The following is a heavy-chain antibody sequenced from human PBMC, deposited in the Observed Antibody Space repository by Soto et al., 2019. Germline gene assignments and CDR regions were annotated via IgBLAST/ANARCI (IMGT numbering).Heavy chain of an antibody. Sequence: KPSETLSLTCALYCESFINHYWTWIRQSPGKGLEWVGEINYSGSTRYNWSLGSRVTISVDTSKNQFSLMVTSVTAEDTAVYYCARGVVYRDVGLAYGMDVWGQGTTVTVSS. J-gene: IGHJ6*02. CDR2: INYSGST. CDR3: ARGVVYRDVGLAYGMDV. V-gene: IGHV4-34*01. CDR1: CESFINHY. D-gene: IGHD3-22*01.